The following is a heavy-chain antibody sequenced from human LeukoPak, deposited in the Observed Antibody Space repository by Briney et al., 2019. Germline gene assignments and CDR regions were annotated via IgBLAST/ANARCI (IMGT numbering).Heavy chain of an antibody. V-gene: IGHV3-30*18. J-gene: IGHJ4*02. CDR1: GFTFSSYG. CDR2: ISYDGSNK. D-gene: IGHD6-13*01. Sequence: GGSLRLSCAASGFTFSSYGMHWVRQAPGKGLEWVAVISYDGSNKSYADSVKGRFTISRDNSKSTLYLQMNSLRADDTAVYYCAKDFRSSVFDYWGQGTLVTVSS. CDR3: AKDFRSSVFDY.